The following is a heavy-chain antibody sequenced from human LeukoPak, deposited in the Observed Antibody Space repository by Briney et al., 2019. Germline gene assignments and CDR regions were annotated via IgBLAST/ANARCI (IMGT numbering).Heavy chain of an antibody. Sequence: PSETLSLTSTVSGGSISSYYWSWIRPPPGKGLEWIGYIYYSGSTNYNPSLKSRVTISVDTSKNQFSLKLSSVTAADTAVYYCARVGIAVAGIFDYWGQGTLVTVSS. J-gene: IGHJ4*02. CDR2: IYYSGST. V-gene: IGHV4-59*01. CDR3: ARVGIAVAGIFDY. CDR1: GGSISSYY. D-gene: IGHD6-19*01.